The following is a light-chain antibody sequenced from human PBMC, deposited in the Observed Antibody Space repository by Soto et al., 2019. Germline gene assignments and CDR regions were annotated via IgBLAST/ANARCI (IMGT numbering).Light chain of an antibody. J-gene: IGKJ5*01. CDR2: AAF. CDR1: QGISSY. CDR3: QHLNSYPIT. Sequence: AIRMTQSPSSLSASTGDRVTLTCRASQGISSYLAWYQQKPGEDPNLLIYAAFTLQSGVPSRFSGSGSGTEFNLTISRLLTEDCATYYCQHLNSYPITFGQVTRLEIK. V-gene: IGKV1-8*01.